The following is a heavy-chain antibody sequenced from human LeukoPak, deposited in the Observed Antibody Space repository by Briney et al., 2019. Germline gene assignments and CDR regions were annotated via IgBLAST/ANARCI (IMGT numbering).Heavy chain of an antibody. J-gene: IGHJ3*02. V-gene: IGHV4-39*01. D-gene: IGHD3-22*01. CDR3: ARPRDSSGYYYAFDI. CDR2: IYYSGST. CDR1: GGSISSSSYY. Sequence: MSSETLSLTCTVSGGSISSSSYYWGWIRQPPGKGLEWIGSIYYSGSTYYNPSLKSRVTISVDTSKNQFSLKLNSVTAADTAVYYCARPRDSSGYYYAFDIWGQGTMVTVSS.